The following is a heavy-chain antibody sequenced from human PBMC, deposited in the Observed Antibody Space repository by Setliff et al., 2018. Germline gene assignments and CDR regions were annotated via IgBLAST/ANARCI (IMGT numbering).Heavy chain of an antibody. CDR2: INHNSGGT. CDR1: GYTVTGYY. D-gene: IGHD3-22*01. CDR3: ARDRDSSGYPYYFDY. J-gene: IGHJ4*02. V-gene: IGHV1-2*04. Sequence: ASVKVSCKASGYTVTGYYTHWVRQAPGQGLEWMGWINHNSGGTNYAQKFQGWVTMTRETSISTAYMELSRLRSDDTAVYYCARDRDSSGYPYYFDYWGQGTLVTVSS.